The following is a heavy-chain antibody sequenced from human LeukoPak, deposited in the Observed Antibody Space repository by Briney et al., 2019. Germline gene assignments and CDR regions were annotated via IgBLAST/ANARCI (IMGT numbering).Heavy chain of an antibody. V-gene: IGHV3-30*02. CDR3: ARGLPNWFDP. CDR2: IRYDGSNK. J-gene: IGHJ5*02. Sequence: PGGSLRLSCAASGFTFSSYAMHWVRQAPGKGLEWVAFIRYDGSNKYYADSVKGRFTISRDNSKNTLYLQMNSLRAEDTAVYYCARGLPNWFDPWGQGTLVTVSS. CDR1: GFTFSSYA. D-gene: IGHD5-18*01.